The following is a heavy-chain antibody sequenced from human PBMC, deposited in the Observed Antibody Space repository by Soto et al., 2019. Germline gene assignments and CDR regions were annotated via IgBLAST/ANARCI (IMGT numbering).Heavy chain of an antibody. J-gene: IGHJ4*02. CDR3: ARDPDGGNDVDY. D-gene: IGHD2-15*01. CDR2: MNPNSGNT. CDR1: GYTFTSYD. V-gene: IGHV1-8*01. Sequence: GASVKVSCKASGYTFTSYDINWVRQATGQGLEWMGWMNPNSGNTGYAQKFQGRVTMTRNTSISTAYMELSSLRSDDTAVYYCARDPDGGNDVDYWGQGTLVTVSS.